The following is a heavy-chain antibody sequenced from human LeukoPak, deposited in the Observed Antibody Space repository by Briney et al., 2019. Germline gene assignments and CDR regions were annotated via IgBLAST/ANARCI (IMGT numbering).Heavy chain of an antibody. Sequence: PGGSLRLSCAASGFTFSSYGMRWVRQAPGKGLEWVAFIRYDGSNKYYADSVKGRFTISRDNSKNTLYLQMNSLRAEDTAVYYCAKGTDSSGWYKDYWGQGTLVTVSS. CDR3: AKGTDSSGWYKDY. CDR2: IRYDGSNK. D-gene: IGHD6-19*01. CDR1: GFTFSSYG. J-gene: IGHJ4*02. V-gene: IGHV3-30*02.